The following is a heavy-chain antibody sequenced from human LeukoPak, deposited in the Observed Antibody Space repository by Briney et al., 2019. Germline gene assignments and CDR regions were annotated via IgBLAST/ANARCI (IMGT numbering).Heavy chain of an antibody. CDR1: GGSISSSNW. D-gene: IGHD6-19*01. Sequence: KPSGTLSLTCAVSGGSISSSNWWSWVRQPPGKGLEWIGEIYHSGSTNYNPSLKSRVTISVDKSKNQFSLKLSSVTAADTAVYYWARIRRYSSGWYGFDYYYYMDVWGKGTTVTVSS. CDR3: ARIRRYSSGWYGFDYYYYMDV. J-gene: IGHJ6*03. CDR2: IYHSGST. V-gene: IGHV4-4*02.